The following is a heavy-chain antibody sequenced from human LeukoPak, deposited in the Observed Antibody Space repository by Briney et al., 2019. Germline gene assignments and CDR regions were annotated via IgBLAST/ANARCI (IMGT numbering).Heavy chain of an antibody. D-gene: IGHD5-18*01. J-gene: IGHJ4*02. V-gene: IGHV4-34*01. CDR2: INHSGST. CDR3: ARRLGWIQPLTDY. CDR1: GGSFSGYY. Sequence: SETLSLTCAVYGGSFSGYYWSWIRQPPGEGLEWIGEINHSGSTNYNPSLKSRVTISVDTSKNQFSLKLSSVTAADTAVYYCARRLGWIQPLTDYWGQGTLVTVSS.